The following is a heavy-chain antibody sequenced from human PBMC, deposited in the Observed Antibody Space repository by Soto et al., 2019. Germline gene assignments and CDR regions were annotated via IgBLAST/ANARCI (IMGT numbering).Heavy chain of an antibody. J-gene: IGHJ6*02. CDR3: ARARFQLLHPYYYGMDV. CDR2: IYYTEKT. CDR1: GGSISSYY. V-gene: IGHV4-59*01. D-gene: IGHD2-15*01. Sequence: KPSETLSLTCTVSGGSISSYYWSWVRQPPGKGLDWIGYIYYTEKTNYNPSLKSRVTISVDTSKNQFSLKLRSVTAADTGVYFCARARFQLLHPYYYGMDVWGQGTAVTVSS.